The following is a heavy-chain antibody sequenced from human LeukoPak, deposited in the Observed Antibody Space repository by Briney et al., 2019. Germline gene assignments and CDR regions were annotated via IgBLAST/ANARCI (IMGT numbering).Heavy chain of an antibody. CDR2: ISTYHGSA. CDR1: GYNFKSQG. CDR3: ARDVDYNSSWFFWFNP. Sequence: GASVKVSCKASGYNFKSQGISWVRQASGQGLEWMGGISTYHGSATYGQKFEGRVTMTRDTSTSTAYMELRSLRSEDTAVYYCARDVDYNSSWFFWFNPWGQGTLVTVSS. D-gene: IGHD6-13*01. V-gene: IGHV1-18*01. J-gene: IGHJ5*02.